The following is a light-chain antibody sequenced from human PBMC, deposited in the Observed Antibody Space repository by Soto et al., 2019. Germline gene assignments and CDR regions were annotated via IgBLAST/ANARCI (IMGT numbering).Light chain of an antibody. V-gene: IGKV3-15*01. CDR2: GAS. J-gene: IGKJ1*01. CDR1: QSISDT. Sequence: EIVMTQSPATLSVSPGGRATLSCRASQSISDTLAWYQQKPGQAPRLLIHGASTRAPGFPARFSGSGSGTDFTLTISSLQSEDFEVYYCQQYDNWPWTFGQGTKVEIK. CDR3: QQYDNWPWT.